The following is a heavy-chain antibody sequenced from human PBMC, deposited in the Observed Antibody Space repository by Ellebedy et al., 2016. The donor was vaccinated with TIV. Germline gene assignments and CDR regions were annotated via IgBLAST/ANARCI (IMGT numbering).Heavy chain of an antibody. J-gene: IGHJ5*02. V-gene: IGHV3-23*01. CDR3: ARPMWGAVAVPGCFDP. Sequence: GESLMISCVASGCPFSSCAMRWVRQAPGKGLDWVSRLCASGGSTYYAASVKGRFTISRDNSKNTLYLQMNSLRAEDTAVYYCARPMWGAVAVPGCFDPWGQGTLVTVSS. D-gene: IGHD6-19*01. CDR1: GCPFSSCA. CDR2: LCASGGST.